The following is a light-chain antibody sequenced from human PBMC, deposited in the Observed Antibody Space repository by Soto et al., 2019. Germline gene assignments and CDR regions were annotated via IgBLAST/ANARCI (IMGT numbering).Light chain of an antibody. CDR3: AAWDDSLNGWV. J-gene: IGLJ3*02. Sequence: QSVLTQPPSASGTPGQRVPISCSGSNSNIGTNTVNWYQQLPGTAPKLLIYGNNQRPSGVPDRFSGSKSGTSASLAISGLQSEDEADYFCAAWDDSLNGWVFGGGTKLTVL. CDR1: NSNIGTNT. CDR2: GNN. V-gene: IGLV1-44*01.